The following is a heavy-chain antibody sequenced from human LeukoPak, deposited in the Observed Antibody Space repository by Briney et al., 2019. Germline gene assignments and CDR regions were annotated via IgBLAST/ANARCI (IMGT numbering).Heavy chain of an antibody. V-gene: IGHV4-31*03. CDR1: GGSISSGGYY. D-gene: IGHD3-3*01. Sequence: SETLSLTCTVSGGSISSGGYYWSWIRQHPGKGLEWIGYIYYSGSTYYNPSRKSRVTILVDTSKNQFSLKLSSVTAADTAVYYCARGVSVKNYDFWSGYYHNWFDPWGQGTLVTVSS. J-gene: IGHJ5*02. CDR2: IYYSGST. CDR3: ARGVSVKNYDFWSGYYHNWFDP.